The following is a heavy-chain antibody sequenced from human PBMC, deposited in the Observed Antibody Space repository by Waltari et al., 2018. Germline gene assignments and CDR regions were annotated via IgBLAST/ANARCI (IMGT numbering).Heavy chain of an antibody. Sequence: QVQLVQSGAEVKKPGASVKVSCKVSGYTLSELSMPWVRRAPGQGLEWMGWNNTESGNTGSGQKTEGRDTITRNTTISNTYIEVSSLMSEDTAVYYCAGAQNGSGWYAYYYGMDVWGQGTTVTVSS. J-gene: IGHJ6*02. CDR2: NNTESGNT. CDR3: AGAQNGSGWYAYYYGMDV. CDR1: GYTLSELS. V-gene: IGHV1-8*01. D-gene: IGHD6-19*01.